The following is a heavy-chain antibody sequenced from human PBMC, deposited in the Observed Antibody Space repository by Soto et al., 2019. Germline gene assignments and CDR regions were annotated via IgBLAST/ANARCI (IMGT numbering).Heavy chain of an antibody. J-gene: IGHJ5*02. CDR2: IYYSGIT. CDR3: ARQGRKEWLVWMGATNWFDP. D-gene: IGHD6-19*01. Sequence: SETLSLTCTVSGGSISSSIYYWGWIRHPPGKGLEWIGSIYYSGITYYNPSLKSRVTISVDTSKNQFSLKLSSVTAADTAVYYCARQGRKEWLVWMGATNWFDPWGQGTLVTVSS. V-gene: IGHV4-39*01. CDR1: GGSISSSIYY.